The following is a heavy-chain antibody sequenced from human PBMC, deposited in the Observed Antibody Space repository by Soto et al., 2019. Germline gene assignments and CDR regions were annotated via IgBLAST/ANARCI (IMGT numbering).Heavy chain of an antibody. Sequence: EVQLLESGGGSVQPGGSLRLACGASGVTFSSYAMSWVRQAPGKGLEWVSTISGSGGNTYYADSVKGRFTISRDNSRNTLYLQMNSLRADDTAVYYCAKVPRYCSGGTCYGGYFDYWGQGTLVTVSS. D-gene: IGHD2-15*01. J-gene: IGHJ4*02. CDR2: ISGSGGNT. V-gene: IGHV3-23*01. CDR3: AKVPRYCSGGTCYGGYFDY. CDR1: GVTFSSYA.